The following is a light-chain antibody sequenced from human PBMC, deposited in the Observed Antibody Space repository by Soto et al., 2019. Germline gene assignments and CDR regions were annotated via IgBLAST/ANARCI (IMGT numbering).Light chain of an antibody. CDR2: NAS. J-gene: IGKJ4*01. Sequence: EIELTQSPATLSASPGERATLSCRASQSVSSYLAWYQQKPGQAPRLLIYNASTRATGIPARFSGSGSGTEFTLTISSLEPEDFAVFYCQQRGSWPVTFGGGTKVEIK. CDR3: QQRGSWPVT. CDR1: QSVSSY. V-gene: IGKV3-11*01.